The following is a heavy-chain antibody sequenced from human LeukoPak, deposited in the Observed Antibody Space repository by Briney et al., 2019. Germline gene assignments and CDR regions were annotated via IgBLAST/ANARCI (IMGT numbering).Heavy chain of an antibody. V-gene: IGHV4-59*01. D-gene: IGHD6-19*01. CDR3: ARGIAVAGFDY. CDR1: GGPISSYY. J-gene: IGHJ4*02. CDR2: ISYSGST. Sequence: SETLSLTCTVSGGPISSYYWSWIRQPPGKGLEWIGYISYSGSTNYNPSLKSRVTISIDTSKNQFSLKLSSVTAADTAVYYCARGIAVAGFDYWGQGTLVTVSS.